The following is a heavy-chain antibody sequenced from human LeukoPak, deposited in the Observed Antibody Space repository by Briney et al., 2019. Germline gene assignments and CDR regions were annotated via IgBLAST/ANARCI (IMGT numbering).Heavy chain of an antibody. J-gene: IGHJ3*02. V-gene: IGHV4-61*02. CDR2: IYTSGST. CDR3: ARHRRYSGSYYGNAFDI. D-gene: IGHD1-26*01. Sequence: SQTLSLTCTVSGGSISSGSYYWSWIRQPAGKGLEWIGRIYTSGSTNYNPSLKSRVTISVDTSKSQFSLKLSSVTAADTAVYYCARHRRYSGSYYGNAFDIWGQGTMVTVSS. CDR1: GGSISSGSYY.